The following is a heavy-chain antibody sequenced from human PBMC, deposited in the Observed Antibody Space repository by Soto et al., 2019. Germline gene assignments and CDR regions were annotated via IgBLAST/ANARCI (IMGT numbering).Heavy chain of an antibody. Sequence: GGSLRLSCEASGFIFEDYDMHWVRQPPGKGLQWVSGISWNSGDKDYGDSVKGRFTISRDNAKNSLDLQMSSLRVEGTATYYCVKKSCSHTRCYTGWFFDLWGRGTLVTVSS. D-gene: IGHD2-15*01. CDR1: GFIFEDYD. CDR3: VKKSCSHTRCYTGWFFDL. CDR2: ISWNSGDK. V-gene: IGHV3-9*01. J-gene: IGHJ2*01.